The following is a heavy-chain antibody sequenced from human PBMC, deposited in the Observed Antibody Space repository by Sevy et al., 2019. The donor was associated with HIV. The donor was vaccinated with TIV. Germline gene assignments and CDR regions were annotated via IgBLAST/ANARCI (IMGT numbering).Heavy chain of an antibody. CDR1: VFTFSSYS. CDR3: ARGPSYYYDSSGYYPLFDY. Sequence: GGSLRLSCAASVFTFSSYSMNWVRQAPGKGLEWVSYISSSSSTIYYADSVKGRFTISRDNAKNSLYLQMNSLRDEDTAVYYCARGPSYYYDSSGYYPLFDYWGQGTLVTVSS. D-gene: IGHD3-22*01. V-gene: IGHV3-48*02. J-gene: IGHJ4*02. CDR2: ISSSSSTI.